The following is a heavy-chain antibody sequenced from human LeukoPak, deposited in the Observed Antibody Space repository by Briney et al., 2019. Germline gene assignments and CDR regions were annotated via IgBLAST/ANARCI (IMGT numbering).Heavy chain of an antibody. Sequence: ASVKVSCKASGYTFTSYYMHWVRQAPGQGLEWMGIINPSGGSTSYAQKFQGRVTMTRDTSTSTVYMELSSLRSEDTAVYYCASPDCSSTSCYAYFDYWGQGTLATVSS. CDR3: ASPDCSSTSCYAYFDY. V-gene: IGHV1-46*01. D-gene: IGHD2-2*01. CDR2: INPSGGST. J-gene: IGHJ4*02. CDR1: GYTFTSYY.